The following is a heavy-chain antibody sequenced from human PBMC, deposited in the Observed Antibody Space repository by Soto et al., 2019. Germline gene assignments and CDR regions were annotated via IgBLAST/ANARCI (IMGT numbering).Heavy chain of an antibody. Sequence: GGSLRLSCAASGFTFSSYAMHWVRQAPGKGLEWVAVISYDGSNKYYADSVKGRFTISRDNSKNTLYLQMNSLRAEDTAVYYCARDTEYSSSSSLLFDYWGQGTLVTVSS. D-gene: IGHD6-6*01. CDR3: ARDTEYSSSSSLLFDY. V-gene: IGHV3-30-3*01. CDR1: GFTFSSYA. J-gene: IGHJ4*02. CDR2: ISYDGSNK.